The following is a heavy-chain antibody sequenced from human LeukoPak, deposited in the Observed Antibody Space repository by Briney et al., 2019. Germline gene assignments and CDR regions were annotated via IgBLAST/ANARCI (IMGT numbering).Heavy chain of an antibody. V-gene: IGHV4-59*01. Sequence: PSQTLSLTCTVSGGSLSSYYWSWIRQPPGKGLEWFGYIYYSGSTNYNPSLKSRVTISVDTSKNQFSLKLTSVTAADTAVYYCARTTEGGYTYGYFYYYYMDVWGKGTTVTISS. CDR1: GGSLSSYY. J-gene: IGHJ6*03. D-gene: IGHD5-18*01. CDR3: ARTTEGGYTYGYFYYYYMDV. CDR2: IYYSGST.